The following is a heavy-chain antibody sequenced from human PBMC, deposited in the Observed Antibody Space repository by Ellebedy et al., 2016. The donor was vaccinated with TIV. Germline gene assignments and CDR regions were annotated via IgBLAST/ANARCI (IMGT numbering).Heavy chain of an antibody. CDR2: ISHDEGDK. D-gene: IGHD2-15*01. CDR3: SRGGGCGGGTCYYPDF. J-gene: IGHJ4*02. V-gene: IGHV3-30*03. Sequence: GESLKISCAVSGFPLSSSVMHWVRQAPGKGLEWVALISHDEGDKQYADSVRGRFTISRDNAKNSLYLQMNSLRAEDTAVYYCSRGGGCGGGTCYYPDFWGQGTLVTVSS. CDR1: GFPLSSSV.